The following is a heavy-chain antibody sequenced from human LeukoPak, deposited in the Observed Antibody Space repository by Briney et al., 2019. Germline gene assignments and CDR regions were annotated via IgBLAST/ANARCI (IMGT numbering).Heavy chain of an antibody. Sequence: PSETLSLTCTVSGGSISGSSYYWGWIRQPPGKGLESIGSIYYSGSTYYNPSLKSRVTISVDTSKNQFSLKLSSVTAADTAVYYCARDRGYGDSIDYWGQGTLVTVSS. J-gene: IGHJ4*02. CDR3: ARDRGYGDSIDY. V-gene: IGHV4-39*02. D-gene: IGHD4-17*01. CDR2: IYYSGST. CDR1: GGSISGSSYY.